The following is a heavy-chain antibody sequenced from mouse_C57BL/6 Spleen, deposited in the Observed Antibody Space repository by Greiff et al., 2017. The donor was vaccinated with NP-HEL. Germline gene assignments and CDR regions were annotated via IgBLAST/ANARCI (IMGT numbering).Heavy chain of an antibody. D-gene: IGHD2-10*01. Sequence: VQLQQPGAELVKPGASVKLSCKASGYTLTSYWMHWVKQRPGQGLEWIGMIHPNSGSTNYNEKFKSKATMTVDKSSSTAYMQLSSLTSEDSAVYYCALLLSFAYWGQGTLVTVSA. CDR1: GYTLTSYW. V-gene: IGHV1-64*01. J-gene: IGHJ3*01. CDR2: IHPNSGST. CDR3: ALLLSFAY.